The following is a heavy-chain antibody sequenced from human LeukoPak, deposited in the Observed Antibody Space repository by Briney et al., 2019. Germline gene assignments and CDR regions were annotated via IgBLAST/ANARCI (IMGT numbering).Heavy chain of an antibody. CDR2: IYYSGST. V-gene: IGHV4-39*01. Sequence: SETLSLTCTVSGGSISSSSYYWGWIRQPPGKGLEWIGIIYYSGSTYYNPSLKSRLTISVDTSKNQFSLKLSSVTAADTAVYYCARCGYYDFWSGYNPATFDYWGQGTLVTVSS. CDR3: ARCGYYDFWSGYNPATFDY. D-gene: IGHD3-3*01. J-gene: IGHJ4*02. CDR1: GGSISSSSYY.